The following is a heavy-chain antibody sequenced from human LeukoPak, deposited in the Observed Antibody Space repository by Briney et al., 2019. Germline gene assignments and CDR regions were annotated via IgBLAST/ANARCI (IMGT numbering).Heavy chain of an antibody. J-gene: IGHJ5*02. CDR2: INPSGGST. V-gene: IGHV1-46*01. CDR3: ARAGGPYGSGSYRYNWFDP. D-gene: IGHD3-10*01. Sequence: GASVKVSCKASGYTFTSYYMHWVRQAPGQGLEWMGIINPSGGSTSYAQKFQGRVTMTRDTSTSTVYMELSSLRSEDTAVYYCARAGGPYGSGSYRYNWFDPWGQGSLVTVSS. CDR1: GYTFTSYY.